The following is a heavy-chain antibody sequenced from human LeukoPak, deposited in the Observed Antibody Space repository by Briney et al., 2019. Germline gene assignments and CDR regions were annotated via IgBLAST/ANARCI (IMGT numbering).Heavy chain of an antibody. V-gene: IGHV3-7*01. D-gene: IGHD1-7*01. CDR3: AREDDWNYEDY. CDR2: IKQDGSEK. J-gene: IGHJ4*02. Sequence: GGSLRLSCVASGFTFSNYWMSWVRQAPGKGLEWVANIKQDGSEKYYVNSVKGRFTISRDNAKNSLYLQMNSLRAEDTAIYYCAREDDWNYEDYWGQGTLVTVSS. CDR1: GFTFSNYW.